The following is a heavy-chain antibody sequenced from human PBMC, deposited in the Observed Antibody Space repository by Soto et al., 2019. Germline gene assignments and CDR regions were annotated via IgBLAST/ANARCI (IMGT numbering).Heavy chain of an antibody. CDR2: IWYDGSNK. D-gene: IGHD1-7*01. V-gene: IGHV3-33*01. J-gene: IGHJ5*02. CDR1: GFTFSSYG. CDR3: TRDLKLELRHIDWFDP. Sequence: QVQLVESGGGVVQPGRSLRLSCAASGFTFSSYGMHWVRQAPGKGLEWVAVIWYDGSNKYYADSVKGRFTISRDNSKNTLYLQMNSLRAEDTAVYYCTRDLKLELRHIDWFDPWGQGTLVTVSS.